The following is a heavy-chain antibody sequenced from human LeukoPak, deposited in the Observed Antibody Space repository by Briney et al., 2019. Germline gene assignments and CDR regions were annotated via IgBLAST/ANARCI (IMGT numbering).Heavy chain of an antibody. V-gene: IGHV4-34*01. CDR1: GGSFSGYY. D-gene: IGHD4-11*01. Sequence: PSETLSLTCAVYGGSFSGYYWSWIRQPPGKGLEWIGEINHSGSTDYNPSLKSRVTISVDTSKNQFSLKLSSVTAADTAVYYCARDRTEVTVRGSHNWFDPWGQGTLVTVSS. J-gene: IGHJ5*02. CDR3: ARDRTEVTVRGSHNWFDP. CDR2: INHSGST.